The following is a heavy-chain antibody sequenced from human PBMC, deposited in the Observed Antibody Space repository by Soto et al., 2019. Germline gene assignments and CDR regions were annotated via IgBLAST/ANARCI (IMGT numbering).Heavy chain of an antibody. CDR1: GFSLSTSGVG. J-gene: IGHJ5*02. Sequence: ESGPTLVNPTQTLTLTCTFSGFSLSTSGVGVAWIRQPPRKALEWLALIYWDDGKRYSPSLKTRLNITKDTSKNQVVLTLTNVDPVDTATYYCAHRPAYDPNDWFDPWGQGTLVTVSS. CDR2: IYWDDGK. V-gene: IGHV2-5*02. D-gene: IGHD3-3*01. CDR3: AHRPAYDPNDWFDP.